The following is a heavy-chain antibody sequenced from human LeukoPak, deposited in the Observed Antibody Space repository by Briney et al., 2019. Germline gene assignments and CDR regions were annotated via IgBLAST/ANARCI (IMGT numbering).Heavy chain of an antibody. CDR1: GFTFNYAW. D-gene: IGHD1-7*01. Sequence: GGSLRLSCAASGFTFNYAWMSWVRQVPGKGLEWVGQTVSEIDGGTTDYATPVKGRFTISRDDSKSTLYLQMNSLKIEDTAVCYCTTDEDWNYARKDVWGQGATVIVSS. CDR2: TVSEIDGGTT. J-gene: IGHJ6*02. CDR3: TTDEDWNYARKDV. V-gene: IGHV3-15*04.